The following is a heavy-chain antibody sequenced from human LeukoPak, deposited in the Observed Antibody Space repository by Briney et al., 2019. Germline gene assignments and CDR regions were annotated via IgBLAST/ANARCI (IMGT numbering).Heavy chain of an antibody. CDR3: ARGGPGSTSWYAFDI. D-gene: IGHD2-2*01. CDR1: GFTFSSYGM. V-gene: IGHV4-4*02. CDR2: IYHSGST. Sequence: GSLRLSCAASGFTFSSYGMSWVRQPPGKGLEWIGEIYHSGSTNYNPPLKSRVTISVDKSKNQFSLKLSSVTAADAAVYYCARGGPGSTSWYAFDIWGQGTMVTVSS. J-gene: IGHJ3*02.